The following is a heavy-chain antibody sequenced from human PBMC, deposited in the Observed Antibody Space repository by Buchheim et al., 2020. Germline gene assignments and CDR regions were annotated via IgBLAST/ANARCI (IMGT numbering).Heavy chain of an antibody. V-gene: IGHV3-74*01. CDR3: ARDRDGGIAAAGGSWFDP. Sequence: EVQLVESGGGLVQPGGSLRLSCAASGFTFSSYWMHWVRQAPGKGLVWVSRINSDGSSTSYADSVKGRFTISRDNAKNTLYLQMNRLRAEDTAVYYCARDRDGGIAAAGGSWFDPWGQGTL. CDR2: INSDGSST. J-gene: IGHJ5*02. CDR1: GFTFSSYW. D-gene: IGHD6-13*01.